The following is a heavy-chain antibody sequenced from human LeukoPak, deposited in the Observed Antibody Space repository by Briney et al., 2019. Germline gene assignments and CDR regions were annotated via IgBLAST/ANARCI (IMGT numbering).Heavy chain of an antibody. Sequence: GGSLRLSYAASGFTFSSYSMNWVRQAPGKGLEWVSSISSSSSYIYYADSVKGRFTISRDNAKNSLYLQMNSLRAEDTAVYYCATDYGSGSYSDYWGQGTLVTVSS. V-gene: IGHV3-21*01. CDR2: ISSSSSYI. D-gene: IGHD3-10*01. CDR1: GFTFSSYS. J-gene: IGHJ4*02. CDR3: ATDYGSGSYSDY.